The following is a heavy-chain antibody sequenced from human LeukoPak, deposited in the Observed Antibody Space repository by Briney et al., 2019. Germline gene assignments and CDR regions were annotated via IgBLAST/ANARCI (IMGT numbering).Heavy chain of an antibody. V-gene: IGHV3-30*18. CDR1: GFTFSSYG. CDR2: ISYDGSNK. Sequence: GGSLRLSCAASGFTFSSYGMHWVRQAPGKGLEWVAVISYDGSNKYYADSVKGRFTISRDNSKNTLYLQMNNLRAEDTAVYYCAKDLGAYCGGDCYPNYFDYWGQGTLVTVSS. D-gene: IGHD2-21*02. CDR3: AKDLGAYCGGDCYPNYFDY. J-gene: IGHJ4*02.